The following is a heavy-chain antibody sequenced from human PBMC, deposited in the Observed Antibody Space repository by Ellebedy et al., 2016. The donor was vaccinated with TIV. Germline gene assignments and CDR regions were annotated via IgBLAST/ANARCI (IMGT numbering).Heavy chain of an antibody. J-gene: IGHJ6*02. CDR1: GFTFSSYW. D-gene: IGHD3-10*01. CDR3: ATLLGTTYYYGSGSYGMDV. V-gene: IGHV3-23*01. CDR2: ISGSGGST. Sequence: GESLKISXAASGFTFSSYWMSWVRQAPGKGLEWVSAISGSGGSTYYADSVKGRFTISRDNSKNTLYLQMNSLRAEDTAVYYCATLLGTTYYYGSGSYGMDVWGQGTTVTVSS.